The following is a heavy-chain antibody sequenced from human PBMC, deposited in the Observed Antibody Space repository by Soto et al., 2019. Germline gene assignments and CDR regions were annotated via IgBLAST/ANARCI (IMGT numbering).Heavy chain of an antibody. J-gene: IGHJ3*02. D-gene: IGHD1-7*01. CDR1: GFTFDDYA. Sequence: GGSLRLSCVASGFTFDDYAMHWVRQAPGKGLEWVSGLSWSSGNIGYADSVKGRFTISRDNAKNSLYLQMNSQRAEDTALYYCVRDMRDNWSYEAAFDIWGQGTMVTVSS. CDR3: VRDMRDNWSYEAAFDI. CDR2: LSWSSGNI. V-gene: IGHV3-9*01.